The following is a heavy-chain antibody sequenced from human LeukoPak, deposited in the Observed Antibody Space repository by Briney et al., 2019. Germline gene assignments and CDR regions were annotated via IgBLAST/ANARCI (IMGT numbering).Heavy chain of an antibody. CDR1: GGSISSYY. D-gene: IGHD3-22*01. V-gene: IGHV4-59*01. CDR3: ARERTSGYSYYFDY. J-gene: IGHJ4*02. CDR2: ISYSGST. Sequence: SETLSLTCTVAGGSISSYYWSWIRQPPGKGLEWIGYISYSGSTNYDPSLKSRVTISVDTSKNQFSLKLSSVTAAGTAVYYCARERTSGYSYYFDYWGQGTLVTVSS.